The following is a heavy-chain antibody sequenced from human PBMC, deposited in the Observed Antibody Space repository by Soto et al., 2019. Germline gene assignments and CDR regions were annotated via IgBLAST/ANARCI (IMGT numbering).Heavy chain of an antibody. CDR2: IIPIFGTA. CDR3: ARVFHGSSGWYVWCDP. J-gene: IGHJ5*02. Sequence: QVQLVQSGAEVKKPGSSVKVSCKASGGTFSSYAISWVRQAPGQGLEWMGGIIPIFGTANYAQKFQGRVTITADKSTSTADMERSSLRSEDTAVYYCARVFHGSSGWYVWCDPWGQGTLVTVSS. D-gene: IGHD6-19*01. CDR1: GGTFSSYA. V-gene: IGHV1-69*06.